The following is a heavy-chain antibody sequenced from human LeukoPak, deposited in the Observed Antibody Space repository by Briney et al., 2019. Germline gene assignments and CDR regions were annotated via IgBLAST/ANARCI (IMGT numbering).Heavy chain of an antibody. J-gene: IGHJ5*02. CDR3: ARHRAYDSGTYYRWFDP. CDR1: GGSISSFY. D-gene: IGHD3-22*01. CDR2: SHGNGDT. Sequence: SETLSLTCTVSGGSISSFYWSWIRQPPGMGLEWIGYSHGNGDTNYNPSLKSRVTISVDTSKNQCSLKLTSVTAAGTAVYYCARHRAYDSGTYYRWFDPWGPGTLVTVSS. V-gene: IGHV4-59*08.